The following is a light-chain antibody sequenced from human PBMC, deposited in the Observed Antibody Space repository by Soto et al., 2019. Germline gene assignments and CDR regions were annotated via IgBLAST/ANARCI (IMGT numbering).Light chain of an antibody. CDR1: SSEIGNYNY. CDR2: DVS. Sequence: QSVLTQPRSVSGSPGQSVTISCTGTSSEIGNYNYVSWYQQYPGKAPKLIIYDVSKRPSGIPDRFFGSKFGNTASLTISGLQAEDEADYYCCSYAGSFIFVFGTGTKVTVL. V-gene: IGLV2-11*01. CDR3: CSYAGSFIFV. J-gene: IGLJ1*01.